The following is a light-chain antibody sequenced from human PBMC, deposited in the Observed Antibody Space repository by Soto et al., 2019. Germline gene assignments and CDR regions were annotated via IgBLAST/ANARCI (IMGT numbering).Light chain of an antibody. V-gene: IGKV3-20*01. CDR1: QTVRGIY. CDR3: QQFGSAPEGT. Sequence: PGERATVSCRASQTVRGIYLAWYQQKPGQAPRLLIYGGSSRATGIPDRFSGSGSGTYFTLTISRLEPEDFAVYYCQQFGSAPEGTFGQGTKVEI. J-gene: IGKJ1*01. CDR2: GGS.